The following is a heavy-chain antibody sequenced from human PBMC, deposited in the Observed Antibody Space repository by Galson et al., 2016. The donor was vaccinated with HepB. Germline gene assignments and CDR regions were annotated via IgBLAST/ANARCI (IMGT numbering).Heavy chain of an antibody. Sequence: LRLSCAASGLTLSSYGMHWVRRAPGKGLEWVALISYDASNKYYADSVKGRFTISRDNSKSTLYLHMNSLRPEDTAMYYCAKGKGADYRDQYFYYYGMDVWGHGTTATVSS. J-gene: IGHJ6*02. CDR2: ISYDASNK. V-gene: IGHV3-30*18. CDR1: GLTLSSYG. D-gene: IGHD4-17*01. CDR3: AKGKGADYRDQYFYYYGMDV.